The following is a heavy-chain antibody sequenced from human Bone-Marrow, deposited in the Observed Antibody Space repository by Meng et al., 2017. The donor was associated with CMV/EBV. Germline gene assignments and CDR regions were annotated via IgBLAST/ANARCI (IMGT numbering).Heavy chain of an antibody. CDR3: ARGRGITIFGAVITTNWFDP. V-gene: IGHV1-8*01. CDR1: GYTFTSYD. Sequence: ASVKVSCKASGYTFTSYDINWVRQATGQGLEWMGWMNPNSGNTGYAQKFQGRVTMTRNTSISTAYMELSSLRSEDTAVYYCARGRGITIFGAVITTNWFDPWGQGTLVTVSS. J-gene: IGHJ5*02. CDR2: MNPNSGNT. D-gene: IGHD3-3*01.